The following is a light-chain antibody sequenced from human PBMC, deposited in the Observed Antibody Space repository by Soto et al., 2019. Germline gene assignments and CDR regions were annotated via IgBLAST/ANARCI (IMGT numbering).Light chain of an antibody. J-gene: IGKJ1*01. Sequence: EIVMTQSPGTLSVSPGERATLSCRASQSVSSNLAWYQQKPGQAPRLLIYGASTRATGIPDRFSGSGSGTDFTLTISRLEPEDFAVYFCQVYGSSSKTFGQGTKVDIK. CDR3: QVYGSSSKT. V-gene: IGKV3-20*01. CDR2: GAS. CDR1: QSVSSN.